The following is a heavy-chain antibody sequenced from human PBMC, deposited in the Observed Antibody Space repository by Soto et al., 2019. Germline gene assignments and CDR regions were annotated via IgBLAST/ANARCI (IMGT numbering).Heavy chain of an antibody. J-gene: IGHJ4*02. Sequence: EVQLVESGGGLVQPGGSLRLSCAASGFTFSSYSMNWVRQAPGKGLEWVSYISSSSSTIYYADSVKGRFTISRDNAKNSLYLQMNSLRAEDTAVYYCARESLSDIVVVPAADPPGYWGQGTLVTVSS. V-gene: IGHV3-48*01. CDR3: ARESLSDIVVVPAADPPGY. CDR1: GFTFSSYS. CDR2: ISSSSSTI. D-gene: IGHD2-2*01.